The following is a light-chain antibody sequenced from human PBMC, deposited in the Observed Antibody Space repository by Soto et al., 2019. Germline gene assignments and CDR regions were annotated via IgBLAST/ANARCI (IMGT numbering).Light chain of an antibody. CDR2: KAS. CDR1: QTISSW. Sequence: DIQMTQSPSTLSGSVGDRVTITCRASQTISSWLAWYQKKQGKAPKLLIYKASTLKSGVPSRFSGSGSGTELTITISSLQPDDFETYYCQHYNSYSEAFGQGTKVDIK. CDR3: QHYNSYSEA. J-gene: IGKJ1*01. V-gene: IGKV1-5*03.